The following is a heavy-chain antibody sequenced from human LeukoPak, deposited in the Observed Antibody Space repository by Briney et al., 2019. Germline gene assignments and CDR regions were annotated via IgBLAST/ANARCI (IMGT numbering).Heavy chain of an antibody. J-gene: IGHJ4*02. CDR1: GGSFSGYY. Sequence: SETLSLTCAVYGGSFSGYYWSWIRQPPGKELEWIGEINHSGSTNYNPSLKSRVTISVDTSKNQFSLKLSSVTAADTAVYYCARLLSTEFDYWGQGTLVTVSS. CDR2: INHSGST. D-gene: IGHD1-26*01. V-gene: IGHV4-34*01. CDR3: ARLLSTEFDY.